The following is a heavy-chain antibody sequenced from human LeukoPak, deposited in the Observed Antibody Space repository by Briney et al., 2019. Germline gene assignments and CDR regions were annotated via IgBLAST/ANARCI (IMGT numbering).Heavy chain of an antibody. J-gene: IGHJ4*02. CDR3: ARLKRWLIYDS. V-gene: IGHV5-51*01. CDR1: GYNFARHW. D-gene: IGHD5-24*01. Sequence: GESLKISRQASGYNFARHWIGWVRQMPGKGLEWMGLIYPADADTRYSPSFQGHVTISVDNSINTAYLQWNSLKASDTAKYCARLKRWLIYDSWGQGTLVTVSS. CDR2: IYPADADT.